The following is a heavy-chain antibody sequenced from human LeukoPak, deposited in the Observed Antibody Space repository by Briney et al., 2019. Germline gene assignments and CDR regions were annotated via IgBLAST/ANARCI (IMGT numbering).Heavy chain of an antibody. J-gene: IGHJ4*02. CDR2: ISGSGGST. D-gene: IGHD6-13*01. CDR3: AKDAGGSSWLDY. Sequence: GGSLRLSCAASGFTFSSYAMNWVRQAPGKGLEWVSTISGSGGSTHYADSVKGRFTISRDNSKNTLYLQMNSLRAEDTAVYYCAKDAGGSSWLDYWGQGTLVTVSS. V-gene: IGHV3-23*01. CDR1: GFTFSSYA.